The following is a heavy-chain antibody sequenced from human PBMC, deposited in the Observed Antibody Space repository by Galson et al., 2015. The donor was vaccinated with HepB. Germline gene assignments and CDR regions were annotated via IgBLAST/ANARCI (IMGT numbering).Heavy chain of an antibody. CDR1: GGSISSYY. V-gene: IGHV4-4*07. CDR2: IYTSGST. J-gene: IGHJ5*02. Sequence: ETLSLTCTVSGGSISSYYWSWIRQPAGKGLEWIGRIYTSGSTNYNPSLKSRVTMSVDTSKNQFSLKLSSVTAADTAVYYCARDLGDQLLYRAWFDPWGQGTLVTVSS. D-gene: IGHD2-2*02. CDR3: ARDLGDQLLYRAWFDP.